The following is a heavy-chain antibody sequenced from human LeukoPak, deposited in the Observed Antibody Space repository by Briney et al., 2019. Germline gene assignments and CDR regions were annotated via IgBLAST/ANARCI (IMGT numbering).Heavy chain of an antibody. CDR1: GFTFSSYA. D-gene: IGHD3/OR15-3a*01. J-gene: IGHJ3*02. Sequence: PGGSLRLSCAASGFTFSSYAMSWVRQAPGKGLEWVSTISGSGGSTYYADSVKGRFTISRDDSKNTLYLQMNSLRADDTAVYYCARDRGRAFDIWGQGTMVTVSS. CDR3: ARDRGRAFDI. CDR2: ISGSGGST. V-gene: IGHV3-23*01.